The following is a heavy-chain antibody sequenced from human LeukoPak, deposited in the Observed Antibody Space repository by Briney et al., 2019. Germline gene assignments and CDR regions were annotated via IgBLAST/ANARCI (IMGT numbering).Heavy chain of an antibody. CDR1: GGSISSSTYY. D-gene: IGHD4-23*01. J-gene: IGHJ4*02. CDR3: ARELTTVGISIDY. V-gene: IGHV4-39*07. CDR2: LYYSGST. Sequence: PSETLSLTCTVSGGSISSSTYYWGWIRQPPGKGLEWIGSLYYSGSTYYNPSLRSRVTISVDTSKNQFSLNLSSVTAADTAVYYCARELTTVGISIDYWGQGTLVTVSS.